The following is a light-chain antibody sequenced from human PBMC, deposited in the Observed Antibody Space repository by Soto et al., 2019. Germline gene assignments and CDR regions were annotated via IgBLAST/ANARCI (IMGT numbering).Light chain of an antibody. CDR2: AAS. J-gene: IGKJ5*01. CDR3: QQSYSTPIT. Sequence: IQLTQSPSSLSASVGDSVPITCRASQGISSYLAWYQQKPGKAPKLLIYAASSLQSGVPSRFSGSGSGTDFTLTISSLQPEDFATYYCQQSYSTPITFGQGTRLEIK. CDR1: QGISSY. V-gene: IGKV1-39*01.